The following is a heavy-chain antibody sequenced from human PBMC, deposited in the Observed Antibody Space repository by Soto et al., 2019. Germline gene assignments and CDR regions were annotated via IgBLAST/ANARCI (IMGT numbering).Heavy chain of an antibody. CDR3: AKGGSSGSESSFDP. CDR1: GFTFDDYA. CDR2: ISWDGGST. J-gene: IGHJ5*02. D-gene: IGHD6-19*01. Sequence: GESLKISCAASGFTFDDYAMHWVRQAPGKGLEWVSLISWDGGSTYYADSVKGRFTISRDNSKNSLYLQMNSLRAEDTALYYCAKGGSSGSESSFDPWGQGTLVTVSS. V-gene: IGHV3-43D*03.